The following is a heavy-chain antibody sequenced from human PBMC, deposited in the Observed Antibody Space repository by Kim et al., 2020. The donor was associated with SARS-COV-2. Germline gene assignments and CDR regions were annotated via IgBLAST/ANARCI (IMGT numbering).Heavy chain of an antibody. D-gene: IGHD6-19*01. J-gene: IGHJ4*02. CDR1: GFTFSSYG. Sequence: GGSLRLSCAASGFTFSSYGMHWVRQAPGKGLEWVAVIWYDGSNKYYADSVKGRFTISRDNSKNTLYLQMNSLRAEDTAVYYCARDTTLSSGLFGYYFDYWGQGTLVTVSS. CDR2: IWYDGSNK. CDR3: ARDTTLSSGLFGYYFDY. V-gene: IGHV3-33*01.